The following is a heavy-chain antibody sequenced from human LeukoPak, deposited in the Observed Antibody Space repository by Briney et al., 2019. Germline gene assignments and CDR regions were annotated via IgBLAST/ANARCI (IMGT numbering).Heavy chain of an antibody. Sequence: PGGPLRLSCAASGFTFSDYSMNWVRQAPGKGPEWVSYINGLSSAIYYADSVKGRFTISGENAKNSLSLQMHSLRDEDTAVYYCTRDGRAPDVVPFDHWGQGTLVTVSS. CDR1: GFTFSDYS. V-gene: IGHV3-48*02. D-gene: IGHD2-21*01. J-gene: IGHJ4*02. CDR3: TRDGRAPDVVPFDH. CDR2: INGLSSAI.